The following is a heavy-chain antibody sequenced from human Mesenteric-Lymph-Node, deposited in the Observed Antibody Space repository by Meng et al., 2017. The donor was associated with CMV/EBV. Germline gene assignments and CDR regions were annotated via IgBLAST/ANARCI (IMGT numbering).Heavy chain of an antibody. D-gene: IGHD4-23*01. Sequence: QVQLQQWGAGLLKPSATLSLTCAVYGGSFSGYYWSWIRQPPGKGLEWIGEINHSGSTNYNPSLKSRVTISVDTSKNQFSLKLSSVTAADTAVYYCARHQRWLKSEGGFNYWGQGTLVHVSS. CDR2: INHSGST. CDR3: ARHQRWLKSEGGFNY. J-gene: IGHJ4*02. CDR1: GGSFSGYY. V-gene: IGHV4-34*01.